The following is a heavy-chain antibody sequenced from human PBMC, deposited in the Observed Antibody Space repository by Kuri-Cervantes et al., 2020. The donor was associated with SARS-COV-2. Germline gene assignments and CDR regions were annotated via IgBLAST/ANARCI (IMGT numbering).Heavy chain of an antibody. V-gene: IGHV1-69*13. CDR3: AREMVRGVTEWPCYYGMDV. CDR1: GGTFSSYA. Sequence: SVKVSCKASGGTFSSYAISWVRQAPGQGLEWMGGVIPIFGTANYAQKFQGRVTITADESTSTAYMELSSLRSEDTAVYYCAREMVRGVTEWPCYYGMDVWGQGTTVTVSS. CDR2: VIPIFGTA. D-gene: IGHD3-10*01. J-gene: IGHJ6*02.